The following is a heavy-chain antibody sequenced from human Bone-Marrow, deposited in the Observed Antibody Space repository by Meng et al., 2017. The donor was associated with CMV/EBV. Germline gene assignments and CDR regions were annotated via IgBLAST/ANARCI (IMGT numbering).Heavy chain of an antibody. D-gene: IGHD6-13*01. CDR1: GYTFTSYG. J-gene: IGHJ6*02. V-gene: IGHV1-18*01. CDR3: ARRRGYSSSPGYYYGMDV. Sequence: ASVKVSCKVSGYTFTSYGISWVRQAPGQGLEWMGWISAYNGNTNYAQKLQGRVTMTTDTSTSTAYMELRSLRSDDTAVYYCARRRGYSSSPGYYYGMDVWGQGTTVTVSS. CDR2: ISAYNGNT.